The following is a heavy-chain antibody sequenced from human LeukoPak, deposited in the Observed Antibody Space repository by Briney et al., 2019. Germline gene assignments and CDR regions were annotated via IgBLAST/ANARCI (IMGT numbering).Heavy chain of an antibody. CDR3: ARGSDYYDSSGYYHGY. V-gene: IGHV1-8*01. CDR2: MNPNSGNT. J-gene: IGHJ4*02. Sequence: ASVKVSCNASGYTFTSYDINWVRQATGQGLEWMGWMNPNSGNTGYAQKFQGRVTMTRNTSISTAYMELSSLRSEDTAVYYCARGSDYYDSSGYYHGYWGQGSLVTVSS. D-gene: IGHD3-22*01. CDR1: GYTFTSYD.